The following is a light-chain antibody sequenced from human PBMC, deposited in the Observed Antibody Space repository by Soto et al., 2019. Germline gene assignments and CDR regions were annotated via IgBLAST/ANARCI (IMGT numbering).Light chain of an antibody. CDR3: QQYSSYSS. Sequence: EIPMTQSPSTLSASVGDRVTIPCRASQSISGWLAWYQQKPGKAPNLLISDASSLESGVPSRFSGSGSGTEFTLTISGLQPDDFATYYCQQYSSYSSFGQGTKLEIK. CDR2: DAS. CDR1: QSISGW. V-gene: IGKV1-5*01. J-gene: IGKJ2*01.